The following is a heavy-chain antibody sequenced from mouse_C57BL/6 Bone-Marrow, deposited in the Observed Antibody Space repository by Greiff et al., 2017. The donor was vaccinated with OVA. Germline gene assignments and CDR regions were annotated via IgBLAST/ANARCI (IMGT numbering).Heavy chain of an antibody. CDR2: IYPVSGET. J-gene: IGHJ4*01. V-gene: IGHV1-11*01. CDR1: GYTFTDHI. D-gene: IGHD1-1*01. CDR3: GTPIYYYGSSYAMDY. Sequence: QVHVKQSGAELASPGASVTLSCKASGYTFTDHIMNWVKKRPGQGLEWIGRIYPVSGETNYNQKFMGKATFSVDRSSSTVYMVLNSLTSEDPAVYYCGTPIYYYGSSYAMDYWGQGTSVTVSS.